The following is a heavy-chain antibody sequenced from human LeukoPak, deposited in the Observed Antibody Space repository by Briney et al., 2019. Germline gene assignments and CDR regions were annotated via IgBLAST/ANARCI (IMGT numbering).Heavy chain of an antibody. CDR2: ISGSGGST. V-gene: IGHV3-23*01. CDR3: VKSGLNRFDY. CDR1: GGSFSGYY. Sequence: ETLSLTCAVYGGSFSGYYWSWIRQAPGKGLEWVSAISGSGGSTYYADSVKGRFTISRDNSKNTLYLKMNSLRAEDTAVYYCVKSGLNRFDYWGQGTLVTVSS. D-gene: IGHD2-15*01. J-gene: IGHJ4*02.